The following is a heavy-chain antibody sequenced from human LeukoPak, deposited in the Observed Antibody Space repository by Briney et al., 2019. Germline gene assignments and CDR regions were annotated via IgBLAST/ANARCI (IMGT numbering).Heavy chain of an antibody. V-gene: IGHV4-34*01. J-gene: IGHJ4*02. CDR2: INHSGST. Sequence: PSETLSLTCAVYGGSFSGYYWSWIRQPPGKGLEWIGEINHSGSTNYNPSLKSRVTISVDTSKNQFSLKLSSVTAADTAVYYCARREDYYDSSGNLGWGQGTLVTVSS. D-gene: IGHD3-22*01. CDR3: ARREDYYDSSGNLG. CDR1: GGSFSGYY.